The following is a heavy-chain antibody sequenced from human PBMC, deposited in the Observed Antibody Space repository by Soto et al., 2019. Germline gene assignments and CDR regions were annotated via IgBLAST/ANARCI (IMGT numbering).Heavy chain of an antibody. CDR1: GGSISSSSYC. CDR2: IYYSGST. CDR3: ARLLREVSFDY. D-gene: IGHD3-10*01. Sequence: SETLSLTCSVSGGSISSSSYCWGWNRQPPGKGLEWIGYIYYSGSTNYNPSLKSRVTISVDTSKNQFSLKLSSVTAADTAVYYCARLLREVSFDYWGQGTLVTVSS. J-gene: IGHJ4*02. V-gene: IGHV4-61*05.